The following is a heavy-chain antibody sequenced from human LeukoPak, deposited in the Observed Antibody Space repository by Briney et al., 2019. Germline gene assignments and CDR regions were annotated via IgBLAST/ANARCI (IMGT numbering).Heavy chain of an antibody. D-gene: IGHD3-9*01. J-gene: IGHJ6*03. CDR2: IYYSGST. V-gene: IGHV4-59*01. CDR1: GGSISSYY. CDR3: ARVSRGTYYDILTGETDYYYYYMDV. Sequence: SETLSLTCTVYGGSISSYYWSWIRQPPGKGLEWIGYIYYSGSTNYNPSLKSRVTISVDTSKNQFSLKLSSVTAADTAVYYCARVSRGTYYDILTGETDYYYYYMDVWGKGTTVTISS.